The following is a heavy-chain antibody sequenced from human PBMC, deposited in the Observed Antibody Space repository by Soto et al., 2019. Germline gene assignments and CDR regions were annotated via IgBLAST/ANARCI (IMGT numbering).Heavy chain of an antibody. V-gene: IGHV3-9*01. J-gene: IGHJ4*02. CDR2: ISWNSGSI. D-gene: IGHD6-19*01. Sequence: PGGSLRLSCAASGFTFDDYAMHWVRQAPGKGLEWVSGISWNSGSIGYADSVKGRFTISRDNAKNSLYLQMNSLRAEDTALYYCAKDSYSGSGWYTFDYWGQGT. CDR3: AKDSYSGSGWYTFDY. CDR1: GFTFDDYA.